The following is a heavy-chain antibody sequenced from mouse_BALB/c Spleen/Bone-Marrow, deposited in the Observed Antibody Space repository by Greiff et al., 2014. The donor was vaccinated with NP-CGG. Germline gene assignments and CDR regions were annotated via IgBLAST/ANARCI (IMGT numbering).Heavy chain of an antibody. V-gene: IGHV2-9*02. CDR2: IWAGGST. Sequence: VMLVESGPGLVAPSQSLSITCTVSGFSLTSYGVHWVRQPPGKGLEWLGVIWAGGSTNYNSTLMSRLSISKDNSKSQVFLEMNSLQTDDTAMYYCARYYYGFLDYWGQGTTLTVSS. D-gene: IGHD1-2*01. J-gene: IGHJ2*01. CDR1: GFSLTSYG. CDR3: ARYYYGFLDY.